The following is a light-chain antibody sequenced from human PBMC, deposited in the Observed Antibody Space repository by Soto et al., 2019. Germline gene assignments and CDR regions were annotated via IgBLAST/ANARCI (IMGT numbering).Light chain of an antibody. CDR3: QQRSVWVT. CDR1: QSIDTY. V-gene: IGKV3-11*01. J-gene: IGKJ4*01. CDR2: DAS. Sequence: EIVLTQSPATMSLSPGERATLSCRASQSIDTYLAWYQQKPGQAPRLLIYDASNRATGIPARCSGSGSGTDFTLSISSLEAEDFAVYYCQQRSVWVTFGGGTRVEIK.